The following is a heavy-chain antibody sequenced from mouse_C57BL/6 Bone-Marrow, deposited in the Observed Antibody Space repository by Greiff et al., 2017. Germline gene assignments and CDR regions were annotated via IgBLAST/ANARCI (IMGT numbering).Heavy chain of an antibody. J-gene: IGHJ2*01. D-gene: IGHD1-3*01. V-gene: IGHV1-69*01. CDR3: ARSGKGSFDY. CDR2: IDPSDSYT. CDR1: GYTFTSYS. Sequence: VQLQQPGAELVMPGASVKLSCKASGYTFTSYSMHWVKQRPGQGLEWIGEIDPSDSYTNYNQKFKGKSTLTVDKSSSTAYMQLSSLTSEDSAVYYCARSGKGSFDYWGQGTTLTVSS.